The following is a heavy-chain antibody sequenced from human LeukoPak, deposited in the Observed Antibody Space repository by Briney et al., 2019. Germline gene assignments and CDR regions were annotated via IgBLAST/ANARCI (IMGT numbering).Heavy chain of an antibody. J-gene: IGHJ5*02. V-gene: IGHV1-46*01. CDR2: INPSGGST. CDR3: AKGDSAAPKDP. D-gene: IGHD6-13*01. Sequence: GASVKVSCKASGYTFTSYYMHWVRQAPGRGLEWMGIINPSGGSTSYAQKFRGRVTMTRDTSTSTVYMELSSLRSEDTAVYYCAKGDSAAPKDPWGQGTPVTVSS. CDR1: GYTFTSYY.